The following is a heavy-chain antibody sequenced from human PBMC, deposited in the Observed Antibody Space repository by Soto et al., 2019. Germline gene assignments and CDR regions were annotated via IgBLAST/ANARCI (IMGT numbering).Heavy chain of an antibody. J-gene: IGHJ4*02. CDR3: AKDRSDYGDYYFDY. CDR1: LFTFSSYG. Sequence: SLRLSCSSSLFTFSSYGMHWVLHYPFKGLEWVAVISYDGSNKYYADSVKGRFTISRDNSKNTLYLQMNSLRAEDTAVYYCAKDRSDYGDYYFDYWGQGTLVTVSS. CDR2: ISYDGSNK. V-gene: IGHV3-30*18. D-gene: IGHD4-17*01.